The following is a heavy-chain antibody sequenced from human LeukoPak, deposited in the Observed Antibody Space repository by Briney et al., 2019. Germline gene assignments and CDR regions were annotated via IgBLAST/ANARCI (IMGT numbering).Heavy chain of an antibody. V-gene: IGHV4-59*01. J-gene: IGHJ4*02. CDR1: GASITGYY. Sequence: PSETLSLTCTVSGASITGYYWTWIRQPPGKGLECVGYIYYTGDTNYNPSLKSRVTMSLDTSKSQSSLKLTSVTAADTAIYYCARYTRIPDYWGRGTLVTVTS. CDR2: IYYTGDT. D-gene: IGHD2-15*01. CDR3: ARYTRIPDY.